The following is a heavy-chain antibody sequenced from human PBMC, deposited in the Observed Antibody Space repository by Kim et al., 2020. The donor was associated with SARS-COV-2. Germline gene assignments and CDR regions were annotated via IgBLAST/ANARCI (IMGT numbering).Heavy chain of an antibody. J-gene: IGHJ5*02. V-gene: IGHV4-39*01. D-gene: IGHD6-19*01. CDR1: VGSISSSTYY. CDR2: IYHSGST. Sequence: SETLSLTCSVSVGSISSSTYYWAWIRQPPGKGLEWIGSIYHSGSTFLNPSLKSRVSISVDTPKNQFALKLSSVTAADTALYYCAGADYNSGWFDDWGQGTLVTVSS. CDR3: AGADYNSGWFDD.